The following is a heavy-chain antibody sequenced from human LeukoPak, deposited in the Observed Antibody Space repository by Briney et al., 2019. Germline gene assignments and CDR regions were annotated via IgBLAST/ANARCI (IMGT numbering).Heavy chain of an antibody. Sequence: PGGSLRLSCAASGFTFSSYSMSWVRQAPGKGLEWVSYIDSTSNSLYYADSVKGRFIMSRDNSKNTLYLQINSLRAEDTAVYYCASRSSIYSSGWYGGEHWGQGTPVSVST. CDR3: ASRSSIYSSGWYGGEH. J-gene: IGHJ1*01. V-gene: IGHV3-48*01. D-gene: IGHD6-19*01. CDR1: GFTFSSYS. CDR2: IDSTSNSL.